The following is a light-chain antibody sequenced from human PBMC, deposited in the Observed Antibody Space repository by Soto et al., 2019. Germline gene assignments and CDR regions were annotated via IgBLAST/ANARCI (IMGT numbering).Light chain of an antibody. CDR3: QQSYSSPPT. Sequence: DIQMTQSLSSLSASVEDRVIITCRASQSISNHLNWYQQKPGKAPKLLIFAASSLQSGVPSRFSGSRSEPDFTLTISSLQPEDFATYYCQQSYSSPPTFGQGTKV. V-gene: IGKV1-39*01. CDR1: QSISNH. J-gene: IGKJ1*01. CDR2: AAS.